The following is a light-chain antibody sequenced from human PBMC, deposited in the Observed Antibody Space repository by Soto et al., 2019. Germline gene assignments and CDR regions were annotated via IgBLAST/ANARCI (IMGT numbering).Light chain of an antibody. V-gene: IGKV3D-15*01. J-gene: IGKJ5*01. CDR2: GAS. CDR1: QSVSSIY. Sequence: EIVLTQSPGTLSLSPGERATLSCRASQSVSSIYLAWYQQKPGQAPRLLIYGASSRPTGIPDRFSGSGSGTEFTLTISSLQSEDFTVYYCQQYNNWPAITFGQGTRLEIK. CDR3: QQYNNWPAIT.